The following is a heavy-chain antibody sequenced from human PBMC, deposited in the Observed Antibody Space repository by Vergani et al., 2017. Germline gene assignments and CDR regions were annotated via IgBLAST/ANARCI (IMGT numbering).Heavy chain of an antibody. D-gene: IGHD4-17*01. J-gene: IGHJ4*02. V-gene: IGHV3-30-3*01. CDR3: ARGASGDYVSSFDY. CDR2: ISYDGSNK. Sequence: QVQLVESGGGVVQPGRSLRLSCAASGFTFSSYAMHWVRQAPGKGLEWVAVISYDGSNKYYADSVKGRFTISRDNSKNTLYLQMNRLRAEDTAVYYCARGASGDYVSSFDYWGQGTLVTVYS. CDR1: GFTFSSYA.